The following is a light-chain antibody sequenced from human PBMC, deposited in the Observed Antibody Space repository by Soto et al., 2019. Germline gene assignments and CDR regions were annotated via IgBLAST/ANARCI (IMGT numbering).Light chain of an antibody. CDR2: DVS. Sequence: EIQMTQSPSTLSASVGDTVTITCRASQSVPDSLAWYQVKPGEAPKLLIFDVSNLETGVPSRFSGSGSGTDFTLTISRLEPEDFAVYYCQQYGSSPRITFGQGTRLEI. CDR1: QSVPDS. V-gene: IGKV1-5*01. CDR3: QQYGSSPRIT. J-gene: IGKJ5*01.